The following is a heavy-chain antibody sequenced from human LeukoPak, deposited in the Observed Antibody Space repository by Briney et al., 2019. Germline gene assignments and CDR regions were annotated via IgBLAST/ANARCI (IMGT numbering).Heavy chain of an antibody. V-gene: IGHV3-23*01. D-gene: IGHD4-11*01. CDR2: VRGTGSAT. CDR1: GFTFSTYA. Sequence: GGSLRLSCAASGFTFSTYAMTWIRQALGKGLEWVSAVRGTGSATYYADSVEGRFTISRDNSNSMLYLQMTSLEVEDTAMYYCVKTSRRDSTYDSPFDYWGQGTLVTVSS. J-gene: IGHJ4*02. CDR3: VKTSRRDSTYDSPFDY.